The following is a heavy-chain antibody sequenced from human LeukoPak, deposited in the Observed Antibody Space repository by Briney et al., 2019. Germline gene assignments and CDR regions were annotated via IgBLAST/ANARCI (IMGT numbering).Heavy chain of an antibody. CDR3: ARQHYDSSGYYWGPFDY. V-gene: IGHV3-53*01. CDR2: IYSGVST. J-gene: IGHJ4*02. Sequence: GGCLRLSCAASGFTVSSNYMSWVRQAPGKGLEWVSVIYSGVSTYYADSVKGRFTISSDNSKNTLYLQMNSLRAEDTAVYYCARQHYDSSGYYWGPFDYWGQGTLVTVSS. CDR1: GFTVSSNY. D-gene: IGHD3-22*01.